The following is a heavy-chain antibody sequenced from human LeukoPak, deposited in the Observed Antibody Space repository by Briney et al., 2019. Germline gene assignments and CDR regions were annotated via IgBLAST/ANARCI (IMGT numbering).Heavy chain of an antibody. CDR3: ARTYSSSHPFDY. D-gene: IGHD6-6*01. CDR2: FDPEEGRT. Sequence: GASVRVSCKISGNNLREVSMNWVRQGPGKGLEWMGGFDPEEGRTLYAQKFQGRVTTTEDTSTDTAYMELSSLRSEDTAVYYCARTYSSSHPFDYWGQGTLVTVSS. V-gene: IGHV1-24*01. CDR1: GNNLREVS. J-gene: IGHJ4*02.